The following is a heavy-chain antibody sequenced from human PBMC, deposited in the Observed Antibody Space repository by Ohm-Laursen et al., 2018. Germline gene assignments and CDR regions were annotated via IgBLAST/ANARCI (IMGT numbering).Heavy chain of an antibody. V-gene: IGHV4-34*01. D-gene: IGHD1-20*01. Sequence: SETLSLTCAVYGGSFSGFWSWIRQPPGKGLEWIGEINHSGSTKYSPSLKSRVTMSVDTSKNQFSLKLTSVTAADTAVYYCARDGRGVTGTFDYWGQGTLVTVSS. CDR1: GGSFSGF. CDR3: ARDGRGVTGTFDY. J-gene: IGHJ4*02. CDR2: INHSGST.